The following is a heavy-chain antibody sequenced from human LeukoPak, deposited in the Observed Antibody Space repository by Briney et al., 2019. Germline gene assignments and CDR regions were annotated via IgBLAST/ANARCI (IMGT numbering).Heavy chain of an antibody. CDR2: IYYSGST. D-gene: IGHD6-13*01. Sequence: PSETLSLTCTVSGGSISSSSYYWGWIRQPPGKGLEWIGSIYYSGSTYYNPSLKNRVTISVDTSKNQFSLKLSSVTAADTAVYYCARVEQQLVDYWGQGTLVTVSS. V-gene: IGHV4-39*07. J-gene: IGHJ4*02. CDR3: ARVEQQLVDY. CDR1: GGSISSSSYY.